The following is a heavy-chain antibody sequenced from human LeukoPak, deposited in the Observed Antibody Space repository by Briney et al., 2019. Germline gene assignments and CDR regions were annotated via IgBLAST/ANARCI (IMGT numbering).Heavy chain of an antibody. J-gene: IGHJ4*02. Sequence: SETLSLTCTVSGGSISSYYWSRIRQPPGKGLEWIGYIYYSGSTNYNPSLKSRVTIAVDTSKNQFSLKPSSVTAADTAVYYCAVYLLGFDYWGQGTLVTVSS. CDR2: IYYSGST. CDR3: AVYLLGFDY. CDR1: GGSISSYY. D-gene: IGHD3-16*01. V-gene: IGHV4-59*01.